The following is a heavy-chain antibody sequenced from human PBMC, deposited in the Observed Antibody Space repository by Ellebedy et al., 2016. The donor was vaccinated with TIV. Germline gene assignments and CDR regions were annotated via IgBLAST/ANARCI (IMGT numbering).Heavy chain of an antibody. D-gene: IGHD1-1*01. CDR1: GFTFSSYA. J-gene: IGHJ6*02. V-gene: IGHV3-21*01. CDR2: ISSSSSYI. Sequence: GESLKISCAASGFTFSSYAMNWVRQAPGKGLEWVSSISSSSSYIYYADSVKGRFTISRDNAKNSLYLQMNSLRAEDTAVYYCARDLAVRGMDVWGQGTTVTVSS. CDR3: ARDLAVRGMDV.